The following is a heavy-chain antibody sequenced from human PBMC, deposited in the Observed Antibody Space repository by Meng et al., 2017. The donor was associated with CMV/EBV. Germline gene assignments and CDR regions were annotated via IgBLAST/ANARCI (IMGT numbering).Heavy chain of an antibody. Sequence: GESLKISCAASGFTFSSYAMHWVRQAPGKGLEWVAVISYDGSNKYYADSVKGRFTISRDNSKNTLHLQMNSLRAEDTAVYYCARVAVADYYYYGMDVWGQGTTVTVSS. CDR2: ISYDGSNK. D-gene: IGHD6-19*01. CDR3: ARVAVADYYYYGMDV. J-gene: IGHJ6*02. CDR1: GFTFSSYA. V-gene: IGHV3-30-3*01.